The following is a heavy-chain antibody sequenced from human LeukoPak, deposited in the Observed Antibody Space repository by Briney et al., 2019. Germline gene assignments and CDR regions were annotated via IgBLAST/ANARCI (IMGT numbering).Heavy chain of an antibody. CDR2: IYYSWTT. CDR1: GGSISSFY. CDR3: ARGSSTSTIDY. D-gene: IGHD2-2*01. V-gene: IGHV4-59*01. J-gene: IGHJ4*02. Sequence: SETLSLTCTVSGGSISSFYWSWIRQPPGKGLEWIGYIYYSWTTNYNPSLKSRVTISVDRSKNQFSLRLSSVTAADTAVYYCARGSSTSTIDYWGQGTLVTVST.